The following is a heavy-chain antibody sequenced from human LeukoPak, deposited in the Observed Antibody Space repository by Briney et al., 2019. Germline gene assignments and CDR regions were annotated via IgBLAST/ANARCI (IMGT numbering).Heavy chain of an antibody. CDR1: GGSISSYY. CDR2: IYYSGST. D-gene: IGHD6-19*01. V-gene: IGHV4-59*01. Sequence: PSETLSLTCTVSGGSISSYYWSWIRQPPGKGLEWIGYIYYSGSTNYNPSLKSRVTISVDTSKNQFSLKLSPVTAADTAVYYCARGDPYSSGWYYFDYWGQGTLVTVSS. J-gene: IGHJ4*02. CDR3: ARGDPYSSGWYYFDY.